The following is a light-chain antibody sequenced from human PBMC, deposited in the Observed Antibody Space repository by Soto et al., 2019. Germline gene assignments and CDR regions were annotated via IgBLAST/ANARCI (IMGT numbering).Light chain of an antibody. V-gene: IGKV1-5*03. J-gene: IGKJ1*01. Sequence: DIQMTQSPSALSASVGDRVTITCRASQSVSNWLAWYRQKPGEAPKLLNYAGSTLERGVPSRFSGSGSGTELTLTTTSLQPCDFATHYCQQYDNYSRTFGQRPKVEVK. CDR3: QQYDNYSRT. CDR1: QSVSNW. CDR2: AGS.